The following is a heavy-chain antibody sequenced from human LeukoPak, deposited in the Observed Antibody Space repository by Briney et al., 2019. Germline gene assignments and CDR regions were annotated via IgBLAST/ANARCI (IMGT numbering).Heavy chain of an antibody. CDR1: GYTFTGYY. CDR2: INPKSGGT. CDR3: ARAASGSYWNFQN. Sequence: ASVKVSCKASGYTFTGYYMHWVRQAPGQGLEYMGWINPKSGGTNNGEKFQGRVTMTRDTSINTAYMDLSRLRSDDTAVYYCARAASGSYWNFQNWGQGTLVTVSS. D-gene: IGHD1-26*01. V-gene: IGHV1-2*02. J-gene: IGHJ1*01.